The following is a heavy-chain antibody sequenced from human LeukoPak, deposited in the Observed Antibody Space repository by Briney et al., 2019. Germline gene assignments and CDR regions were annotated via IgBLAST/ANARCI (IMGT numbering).Heavy chain of an antibody. Sequence: SETLSLTCAVYGGSFSGYYWSWIRQPPGKGLEWIGEINHSGSTNYNPSLKSRVTISVDTSKNQFSLRLSSVTVADTAVYYCASAYYYGLSYWGQGTLVTVSS. CDR3: ASAYYYGLSY. J-gene: IGHJ4*02. D-gene: IGHD3-10*01. CDR1: GGSFSGYY. V-gene: IGHV4-34*01. CDR2: INHSGST.